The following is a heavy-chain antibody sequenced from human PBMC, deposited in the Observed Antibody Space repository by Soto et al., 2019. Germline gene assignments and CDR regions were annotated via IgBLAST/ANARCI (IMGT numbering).Heavy chain of an antibody. J-gene: IGHJ4*02. CDR1: GGSISSGGYY. CDR3: ARGLHSSSWYGNLFDY. Sequence: QVQLQESGPGLVKPSQTLSLTCTVSGGSISSGGYYWSWIRQHPGKGLEWIGYIYYSGSTYYNPSLKSRVTISVDTSKNQFSLKLSSVTAADTAVYYCARGLHSSSWYGNLFDYWGQGTLVTVSS. D-gene: IGHD6-13*01. V-gene: IGHV4-31*03. CDR2: IYYSGST.